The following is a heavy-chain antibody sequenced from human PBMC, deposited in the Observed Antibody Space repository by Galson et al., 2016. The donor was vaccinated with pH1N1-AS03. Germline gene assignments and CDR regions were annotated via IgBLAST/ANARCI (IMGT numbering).Heavy chain of an antibody. CDR1: GYIFTGFY. Sequence: SVKVSCKASGYIFTGFYVHWVRQAPGQGLEWMGWINPNSGVTKYAQKFQARVTMTRDTSISTAYMELYGLKSDDTAVYYCERDPRGTCTSTTCPTAYYYGMDVWGQGTTVIVSS. D-gene: IGHD2-2*01. V-gene: IGHV1-2*02. J-gene: IGHJ6*02. CDR2: INPNSGVT. CDR3: ERDPRGTCTSTTCPTAYYYGMDV.